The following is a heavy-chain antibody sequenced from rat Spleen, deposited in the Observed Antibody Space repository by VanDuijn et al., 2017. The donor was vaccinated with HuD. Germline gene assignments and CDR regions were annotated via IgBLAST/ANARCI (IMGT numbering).Heavy chain of an antibody. Sequence: EVQLVESGGGLVQPGRSLKISCAASGFTFSNYGMAWVRQAPTKGLEWVASITNSGYTYYRDSVKGRFTIPSDNAKSILYLQMDSLRSEEPATYYCTTDWTTRLWGQGVMVTVSP. D-gene: IGHD1-11*01. V-gene: IGHV5-27*01. CDR1: GFTFSNYG. CDR3: TTDWTTRL. CDR2: ITNSGYT. J-gene: IGHJ2*01.